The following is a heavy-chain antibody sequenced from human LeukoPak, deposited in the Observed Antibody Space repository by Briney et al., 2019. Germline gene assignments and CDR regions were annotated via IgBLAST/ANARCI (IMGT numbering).Heavy chain of an antibody. V-gene: IGHV4-39*01. CDR1: GGLISSTTYY. CDR3: AGQPVVNRGAVASNFDY. Sequence: SETLSLTCSVSGGLISSTTYYWAWIRQPPGKGLEWIGLEWSGSIYYIGITYYNASLKSRVSISVDTSRTQFSLRLNSLDAADTAVYYCAGQPVVNRGAVASNFDYWGQGTLVTVSS. CDR2: IYYIGIT. D-gene: IGHD6-19*01. J-gene: IGHJ4*02.